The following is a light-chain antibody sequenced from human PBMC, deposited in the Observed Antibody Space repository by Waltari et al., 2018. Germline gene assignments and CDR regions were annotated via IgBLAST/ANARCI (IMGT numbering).Light chain of an antibody. J-gene: IGLJ2*01. V-gene: IGLV1-47*01. CDR2: KNN. Sequence: QSVLTQPPSASGTPGQRVTISSSGSGSNIGSTYVYWYQHLPGMAPKLLVYKNNQRPSGVPDRFSSSKSGTSASLAISGLRSEDEADYYCGVWDDTLRFVFGGGTRLTVL. CDR3: GVWDDTLRFV. CDR1: GSNIGSTY.